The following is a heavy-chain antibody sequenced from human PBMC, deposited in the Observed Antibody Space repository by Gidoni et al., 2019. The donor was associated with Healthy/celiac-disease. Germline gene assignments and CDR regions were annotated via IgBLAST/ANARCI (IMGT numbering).Heavy chain of an antibody. CDR1: GYTFTSYD. Sequence: QVQLGQPGAELPTPAASVKVSCQASGYTFTSYDINWVRQATGQGLEWMGWMNPNSGNTGYAQKFQGRVTMTRNTSISTAYMELSSLRSEDTAVYYCARGSGGSSGFNWFDPWGQGTLVTVSS. J-gene: IGHJ5*02. D-gene: IGHD6-19*01. CDR2: MNPNSGNT. CDR3: ARGSGGSSGFNWFDP. V-gene: IGHV1-8*01.